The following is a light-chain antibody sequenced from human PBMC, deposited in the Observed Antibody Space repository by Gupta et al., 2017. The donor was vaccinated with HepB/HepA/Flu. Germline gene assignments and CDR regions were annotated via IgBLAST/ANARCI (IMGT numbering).Light chain of an antibody. CDR1: QSLLHSDDGNTY. CDR3: KQRITFPLT. Sequence: DIVMTQTPLSLPVTPGEPASISCRSSQSLLHSDDGNTYLDWYLQKPGQSPQLLIYTVSCRASGVPDRFSGSGSGTDFTLKISRVEAEDVGVYYCKQRITFPLTFGGGTKVEIK. J-gene: IGKJ4*01. V-gene: IGKV2-40*01. CDR2: TVS.